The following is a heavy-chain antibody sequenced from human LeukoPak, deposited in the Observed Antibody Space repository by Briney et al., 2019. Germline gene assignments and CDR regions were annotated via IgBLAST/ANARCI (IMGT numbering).Heavy chain of an antibody. J-gene: IGHJ3*02. CDR3: ARAQYYDFWSGYYTGGAFDI. CDR2: IYYSGST. CDR1: GGSISSGDYY. Sequence: PLQTLSLTCTVSGGSISSGDYYWSWIRQPPGKGLEWIGYIYYSGSTYYNPSLKSRVTISVDTSKNQFSLKLSSVTAADTAVYYCARAQYYDFWSGYYTGGAFDIWGQGTMVTVSS. D-gene: IGHD3-3*01. V-gene: IGHV4-30-4*01.